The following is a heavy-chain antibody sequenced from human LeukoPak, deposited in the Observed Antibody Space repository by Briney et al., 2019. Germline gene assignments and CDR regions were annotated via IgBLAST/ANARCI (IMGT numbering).Heavy chain of an antibody. V-gene: IGHV3-21*01. CDR1: GFTFSSYT. CDR3: ARDRCTQQVGSYYYYGMDV. D-gene: IGHD6-13*01. J-gene: IGHJ6*02. CDR2: ISSSSSYI. Sequence: PGGSLRLSCAASGFTFSSYTMNWVRQAPGKGLEWVSSISSSSSYIYYADSVKGRFTISRDNAQNSLHLHMNSLRAEGTALYYCARDRCTQQVGSYYYYGMDVWGQGTTVTVSS.